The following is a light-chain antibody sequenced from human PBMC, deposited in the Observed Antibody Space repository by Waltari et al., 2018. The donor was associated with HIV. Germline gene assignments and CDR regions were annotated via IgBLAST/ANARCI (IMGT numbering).Light chain of an antibody. CDR2: RNK. J-gene: IGLJ2*01. CDR1: SSNIGSNY. V-gene: IGLV1-47*01. Sequence: QSVLTQPPSASGTPGQRVTISCSGSSSNIGSNYVYWYHQLPGTAPKLLISRNKQRPPGLPDRFFGCKSGSSAAVAISGLRSEDEADYYCAAWGTSLSGAVVFGGGTKLTVL. CDR3: AAWGTSLSGAVV.